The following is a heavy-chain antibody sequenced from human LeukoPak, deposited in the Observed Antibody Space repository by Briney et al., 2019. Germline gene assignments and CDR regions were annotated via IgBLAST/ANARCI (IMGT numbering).Heavy chain of an antibody. Sequence: GGSLRLSCAASGFTVSSNYMSWVRQAPGKGLEWISVIYSGGSTYYADSVKGRFTISRDNSKNTLYLQMNSLRAEDTAVYYCALVGATRGFDYWGQGTLVTVSS. J-gene: IGHJ4*02. V-gene: IGHV3-53*01. CDR2: IYSGGST. D-gene: IGHD1-26*01. CDR3: ALVGATRGFDY. CDR1: GFTVSSNY.